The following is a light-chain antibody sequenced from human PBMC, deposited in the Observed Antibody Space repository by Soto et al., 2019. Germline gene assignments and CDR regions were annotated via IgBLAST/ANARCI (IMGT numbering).Light chain of an antibody. CDR1: QGVTPAY. CDR2: GAS. J-gene: IGKJ3*01. CDR3: QQYGGSPLFT. Sequence: EIVLTQSPGTLSLSPGDGATLSCRASQGVTPAYLAWYQHKPGQAPRLLIYGASHRATGIPDRFSGSGSGTDFTLTITRLEPEDFAVYSCQQYGGSPLFTFGPGTRVDFK. V-gene: IGKV3-20*01.